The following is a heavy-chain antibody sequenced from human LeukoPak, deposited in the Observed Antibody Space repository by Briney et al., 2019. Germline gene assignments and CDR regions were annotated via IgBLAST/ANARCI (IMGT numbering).Heavy chain of an antibody. V-gene: IGHV1-18*01. CDR1: GYTFTSYG. CDR3: AREDCSGGSCYSSTWFDP. Sequence: VASVKVSCKASGYTFTSYGISWVRQAPGQGLEWMGWISAYNGNTNYAQKLQGRVTMTTDTSTSTAYMELRSLRSDDTAVYYCAREDCSGGSCYSSTWFDPWGQGTLVTVSS. D-gene: IGHD2-15*01. CDR2: ISAYNGNT. J-gene: IGHJ5*02.